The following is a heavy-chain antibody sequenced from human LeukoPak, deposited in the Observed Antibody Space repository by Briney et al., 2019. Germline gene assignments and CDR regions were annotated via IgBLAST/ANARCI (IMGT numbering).Heavy chain of an antibody. CDR3: ARGFYDSSGYSNDAFDV. CDR2: RNPTGGKT. CDR1: GYTFTSYTSYD. J-gene: IGHJ3*01. Sequence: ALVKLSCKASGYTFTSYTSYDINWVRQASGQGLEWMGWRNPTGGKTGYAQMFQGRVTMTWDTSLNTVYMELSGLTSEDTAVYYCARGFYDSSGYSNDAFDVWGQGSMVTVSS. V-gene: IGHV1-8*01. D-gene: IGHD3-22*01.